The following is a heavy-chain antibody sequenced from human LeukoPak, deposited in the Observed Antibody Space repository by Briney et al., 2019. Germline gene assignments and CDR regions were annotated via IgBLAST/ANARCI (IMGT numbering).Heavy chain of an antibody. V-gene: IGHV3-23*01. J-gene: IGHJ3*02. CDR1: GFTFSSYA. CDR3: ATVAGTRVIGAFDI. D-gene: IGHD1/OR15-1a*01. CDR2: ISGSGGST. Sequence: GGSLRLSCAASGFTFSSYAMSWVRQAPGKGLEWVSTISGSGGSTYYADSVKGRFTISRDNSKNTLYLQMNSLRAEDTAVYFSATVAGTRVIGAFDIWGQGTMVTISS.